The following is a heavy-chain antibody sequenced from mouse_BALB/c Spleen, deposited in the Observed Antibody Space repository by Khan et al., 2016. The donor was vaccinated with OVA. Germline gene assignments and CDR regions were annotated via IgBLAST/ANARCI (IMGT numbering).Heavy chain of an antibody. CDR3: ARELRLGGFAY. J-gene: IGHJ3*01. D-gene: IGHD1-2*01. CDR1: GFSLTAYG. CDR2: IWGDGST. V-gene: IGHV2-6-7*01. Sequence: QVQLKESGPGLVAPSQNLSITCTVSGFSLTAYGVNWVRQSPGKGLEWLGMIWGDGSTDYNSAPKSRLSISKDNSQSQVFLKMNSLQTDDTARYYCARELRLGGFAYWGQGTLVTVSA.